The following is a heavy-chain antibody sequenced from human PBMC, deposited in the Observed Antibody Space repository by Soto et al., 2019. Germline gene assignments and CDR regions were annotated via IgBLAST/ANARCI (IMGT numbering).Heavy chain of an antibody. V-gene: IGHV1-24*01. CDR1: GYTLTELS. D-gene: IGHD3-3*01. J-gene: IGHJ6*02. CDR3: ATPLFSAIFGVVTNYGMDV. CDR2: FDPEDGET. Sequence: GASVKVSCKVSGYTLTELSMHWVRQAPGKGLEWMGGFDPEDGETIYAQKFQGRVTMTEDTSTDTAYMELSSLRSEDTAVYYCATPLFSAIFGVVTNYGMDVWGQGTTVTVSS.